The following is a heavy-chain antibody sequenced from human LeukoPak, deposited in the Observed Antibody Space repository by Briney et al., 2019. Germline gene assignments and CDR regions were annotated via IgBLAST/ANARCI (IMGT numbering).Heavy chain of an antibody. CDR1: GGSISSYY. J-gene: IGHJ6*02. CDR2: IYYSRST. D-gene: IGHD1-26*01. Sequence: SETLSLTCTVSGGSISSYYWSWIRQPPGKGLEWIGYIYYSRSTNYNPSLKSRVTISVDTSKNQFSLKLSSVTAADTAVYYCARTASYAGPSNYYYYYGMDVWGQGTTVTVSS. CDR3: ARTASYAGPSNYYYYYGMDV. V-gene: IGHV4-59*08.